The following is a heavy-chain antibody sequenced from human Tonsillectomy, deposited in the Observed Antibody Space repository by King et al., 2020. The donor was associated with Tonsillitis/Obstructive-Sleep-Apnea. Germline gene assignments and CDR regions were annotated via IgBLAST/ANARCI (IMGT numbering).Heavy chain of an antibody. D-gene: IGHD2-2*01. V-gene: IGHV4-59*01. Sequence: VQLQESGPGLVKPSETLSLTCTVSGGSISSYYWSWLRQPPGKGLEWIGYIYYSGSTNYNPSLQSRVTISVDTSKNQFSLKLSSVTAADTAVYYCARGPVVVVPAAMNWFDPWGQGTLVTVSS. CDR2: IYYSGST. CDR3: ARGPVVVVPAAMNWFDP. CDR1: GGSISSYY. J-gene: IGHJ5*02.